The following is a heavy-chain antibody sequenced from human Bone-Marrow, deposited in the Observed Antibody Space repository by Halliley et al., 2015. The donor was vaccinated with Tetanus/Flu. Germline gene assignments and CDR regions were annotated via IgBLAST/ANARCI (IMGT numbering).Heavy chain of an antibody. CDR1: GDSISDYY. CDR3: ERDEGIAVAQFDK. J-gene: IGHJ4*01. Sequence: TLSLTCIVSGDSISDYYWSWIRQPPGKGLEWIGYIYQSGNTDYNPSLKSRVSMSIDLSRNQFSLKLRSVTAAAAAIYYCERDEGIAVAQFDKSGRGTLVTVSS. D-gene: IGHD6-13*01. V-gene: IGHV4-59*01. CDR2: IYQSGNT.